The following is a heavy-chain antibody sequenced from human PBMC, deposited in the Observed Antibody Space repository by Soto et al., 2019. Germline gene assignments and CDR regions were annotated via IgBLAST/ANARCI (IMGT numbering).Heavy chain of an antibody. D-gene: IGHD3-10*01. CDR3: ARDPMGRYYGSGSYYFDY. J-gene: IGHJ4*02. CDR2: ISYDGSNK. CDR1: GFTFSSYA. V-gene: IGHV3-30-3*01. Sequence: QVQLVESGGGVVQTGRSLRLSCAASGFTFSSYAMHWVRQAPGKGLEWVAVISYDGSNKYYADSVKGRFTISRDNSKNTLYLQMNSLRAEDTALYYCARDPMGRYYGSGSYYFDYWGQGTLVTVSS.